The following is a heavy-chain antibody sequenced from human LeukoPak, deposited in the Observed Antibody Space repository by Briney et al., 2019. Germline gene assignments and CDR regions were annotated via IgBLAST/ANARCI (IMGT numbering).Heavy chain of an antibody. CDR1: GFTFSSYD. V-gene: IGHV3-30-3*01. CDR2: ISYDGSNK. CDR3: AREALTSSGSLEYYYYGMDV. D-gene: IGHD3-22*01. J-gene: IGHJ6*02. Sequence: GGSLRLSCAASGFTFSSYDMSWVRQAPGKGLEWVAVISYDGSNKYYADSVKGRFTISRDNSKNTLYLQMNSLRAEDTAVYYCAREALTSSGSLEYYYYGMDVWGQGTTVTVSS.